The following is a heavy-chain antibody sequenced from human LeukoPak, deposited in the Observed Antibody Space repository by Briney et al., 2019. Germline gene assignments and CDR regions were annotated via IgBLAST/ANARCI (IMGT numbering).Heavy chain of an antibody. V-gene: IGHV3-7*01. CDR3: ARATLGWFDP. J-gene: IGHJ5*02. CDR2: IDQDGSDK. D-gene: IGHD7-27*01. Sequence: GGSLRLSCAASGFTFSSYWMSWVRQAPGKGLEWVASIDQDGSDKFSADSVKGRFTISRDNARNSMYLQMNSLRAEDTAVYYCARATLGWFDPWGQGTLVTVSP. CDR1: GFTFSSYW.